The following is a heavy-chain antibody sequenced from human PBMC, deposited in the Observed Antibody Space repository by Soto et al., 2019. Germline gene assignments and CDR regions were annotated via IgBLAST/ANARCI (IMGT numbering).Heavy chain of an antibody. CDR1: GGTFRSYA. J-gene: IGHJ6*02. D-gene: IGHD6-13*01. Sequence: EASVKVACNASGGTFRSYAISWVRQAPGQGLEWMGGIIPIFGTANDAQKLQGRVTITADKSTSTAYMELSSLRSEDTAVYYCARGLVVAAAGTYYYYGIDVWGQGTTVTVSS. CDR2: IIPIFGTA. V-gene: IGHV1-69*06. CDR3: ARGLVVAAAGTYYYYGIDV.